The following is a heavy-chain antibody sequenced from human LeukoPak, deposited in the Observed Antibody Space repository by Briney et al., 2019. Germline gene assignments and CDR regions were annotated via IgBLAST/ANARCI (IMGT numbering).Heavy chain of an antibody. CDR3: AKDRSSGWGIFDY. D-gene: IGHD6-19*01. J-gene: IGHJ4*02. Sequence: GGSLRLSCAASGFTFSSYAMSWVRQAPGKGLEWVSAISGSGGSTYYADSVKGRFTISRDNSKNTLYLKMNRLRAEDTAVYYCAKDRSSGWGIFDYWGQGTLVTVSS. V-gene: IGHV3-23*01. CDR2: ISGSGGST. CDR1: GFTFSSYA.